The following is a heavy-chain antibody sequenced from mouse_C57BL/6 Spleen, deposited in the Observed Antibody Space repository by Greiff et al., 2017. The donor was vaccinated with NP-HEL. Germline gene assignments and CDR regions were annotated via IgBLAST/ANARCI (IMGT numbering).Heavy chain of an antibody. CDR3: ARDEDYGYDGPGFAY. J-gene: IGHJ3*01. V-gene: IGHV5-4*01. D-gene: IGHD2-2*01. CDR2: ISDGGSYT. CDR1: GFTFSSYA. Sequence: VQLVESGGGLVKPGGSLKLSCAASGFTFSSYAMSWVRQTPEKRLEWVATISDGGSYTYYPDNVKGRFTISRDNAKNNLYLQMSHLKSEDTAMYYCARDEDYGYDGPGFAYWGQGTLVTVSA.